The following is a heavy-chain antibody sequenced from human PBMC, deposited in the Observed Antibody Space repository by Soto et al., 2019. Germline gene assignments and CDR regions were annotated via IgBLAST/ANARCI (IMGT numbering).Heavy chain of an antibody. D-gene: IGHD2-15*01. J-gene: IGHJ2*01. Sequence: GGSLRLSCAASGFTFSSYAMTWVRQAPGKGLEWVSSISFSDGGTYYADSVKGRLTISRDNSKNTLFLQMNSLRVEDTAVYYCVKDERILGRRYLDLWGRGTLVTVYS. CDR2: ISFSDGGT. CDR1: GFTFSSYA. V-gene: IGHV3-23*01. CDR3: VKDERILGRRYLDL.